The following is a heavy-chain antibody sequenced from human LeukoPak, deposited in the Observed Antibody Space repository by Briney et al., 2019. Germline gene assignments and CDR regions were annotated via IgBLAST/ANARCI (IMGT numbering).Heavy chain of an antibody. D-gene: IGHD3-3*01. V-gene: IGHV4-61*02. CDR1: GGSISSGSYY. CDR2: IYTSGST. J-gene: IGHJ5*02. Sequence: SETLSLTCTVSGGSISSGSYYWSWIRQPAGKGLEWIGRIYTSGSTNYNPSLKSRVAISVDTSKNQFSLKLSSVTAADTAVYYCARDGGGITIFGVVHVNWFDPWGQGTLVTVSS. CDR3: ARDGGGITIFGVVHVNWFDP.